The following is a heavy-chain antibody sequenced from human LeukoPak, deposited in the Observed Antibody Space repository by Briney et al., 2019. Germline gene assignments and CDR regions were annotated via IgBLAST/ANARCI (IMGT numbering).Heavy chain of an antibody. J-gene: IGHJ4*02. D-gene: IGHD3-10*01. Sequence: GGSLRLSCAASGFNVAAYAMYWVRQPPGKSLEWVSLISGDSDNKYSAASVKGRFAIYRDNSKNSLYLQMNSLTTEDTALYYCAIAYESGSFYRAFAYWGQGALVTVSS. CDR2: ISGDSDNK. V-gene: IGHV3-43*02. CDR3: AIAYESGSFYRAFAY. CDR1: GFNVAAYA.